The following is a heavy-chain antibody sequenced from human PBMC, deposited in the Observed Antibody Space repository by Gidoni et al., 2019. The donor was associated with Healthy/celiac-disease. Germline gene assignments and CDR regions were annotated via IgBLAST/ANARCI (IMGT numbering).Heavy chain of an antibody. J-gene: IGHJ4*02. CDR2: IYYSGST. V-gene: IGHV4-59*01. CDR1: GGSISSYY. Sequence: QVQLQESGPGLVKPSETLSLTCTVSGGSISSYYWSWIRQPPGKGLEWIGYIYYSGSTNYNPSLKSRVTISVDTSKNQFSLKLSSVTAADTAAYYCARVGEDSYGPQFDYWGQGTLVTVSS. CDR3: ARVGEDSYGPQFDY. D-gene: IGHD5-18*01.